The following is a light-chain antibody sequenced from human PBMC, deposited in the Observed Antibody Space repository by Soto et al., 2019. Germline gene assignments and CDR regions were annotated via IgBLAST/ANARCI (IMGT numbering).Light chain of an antibody. J-gene: IGKJ3*01. CDR3: LQYGHSRLT. CDR1: QSVSSTY. CDR2: GAS. V-gene: IGKV3-20*01. Sequence: EIVLTQSPGALSLSPGEGATLSCRASQSVSSTYLAWYQQKPGQAPRLLIYGASNRATGIPDRFSGSGSGTDFTLTVSTPEPEVFEVYCCLQYGHSRLTFGPGTKVDLK.